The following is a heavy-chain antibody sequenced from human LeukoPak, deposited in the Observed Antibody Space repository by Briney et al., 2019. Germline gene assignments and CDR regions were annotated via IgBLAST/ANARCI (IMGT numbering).Heavy chain of an antibody. CDR3: AIDHLRYFDRSANDY. Sequence: PGGSLRLSCADSGFTFSSYGLHWVRQAPGKGLDWVALISYDGSNDYYADSVKGRFTISRDNSKNTLYLQMDSLRTEDTAVYYCAIDHLRYFDRSANDYWGQGTLVIVSS. J-gene: IGHJ4*02. CDR2: ISYDGSND. CDR1: GFTFSSYG. D-gene: IGHD3-9*01. V-gene: IGHV3-30*03.